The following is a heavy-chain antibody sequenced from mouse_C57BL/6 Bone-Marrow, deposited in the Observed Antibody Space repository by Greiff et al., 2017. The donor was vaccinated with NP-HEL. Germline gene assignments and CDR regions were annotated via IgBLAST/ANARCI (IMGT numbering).Heavy chain of an antibody. CDR2: ISSGSSTI. Sequence: EVNLVESGGGLVKPGGSLKLSCAASGFTFSDYGMHWVRQAPEKGLEWVAYISSGSSTIDYADTVKGRFTFPRDNAKNTLFLQMTRLRSEDTAMYYCANDCCYRYYAMDYWGQGTSVTVSS. J-gene: IGHJ4*01. V-gene: IGHV5-17*01. CDR1: GFTFSDYG. D-gene: IGHD2-3*01. CDR3: ANDCCYRYYAMDY.